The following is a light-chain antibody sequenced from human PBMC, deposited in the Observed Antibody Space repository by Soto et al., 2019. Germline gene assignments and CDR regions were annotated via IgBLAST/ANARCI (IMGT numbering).Light chain of an antibody. Sequence: QSALTQPASXXXXXXXXXXXXCTGTSSDVGGYNYVSWYQQHPGKAPKLMIYDVSNRPSGVSNRFSGSKSGNTASLTISGLQAEDEADYYCSSYTSSSLVVFGGGTKLTVL. CDR2: DVS. J-gene: IGLJ2*01. V-gene: IGLV2-14*01. CDR3: SSYTSSSLVV. CDR1: SSDVGGYNY.